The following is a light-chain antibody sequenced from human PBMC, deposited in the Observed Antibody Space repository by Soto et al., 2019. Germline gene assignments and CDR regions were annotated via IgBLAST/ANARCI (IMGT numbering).Light chain of an antibody. V-gene: IGKV3-20*01. Sequence: EFVLTQSPGTLSLSPGERATLSCRASQSVGSNYLVWYQQKPGQAPRLLIYGASSRATGIADRFSGSGSGTDFTLTISRLEPEDFALYYCQQYGYSPITFGQGTRLEIK. CDR2: GAS. CDR1: QSVGSNY. CDR3: QQYGYSPIT. J-gene: IGKJ5*01.